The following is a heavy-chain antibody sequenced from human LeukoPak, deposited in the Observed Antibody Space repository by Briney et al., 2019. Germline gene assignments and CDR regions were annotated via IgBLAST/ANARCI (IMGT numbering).Heavy chain of an antibody. V-gene: IGHV7-4-1*02. Sequence: ASVKVSCKASGYTFTNFGINWVRQAPGQGLEWMGWINTNTGNPTYAQGFTGRFVFSLDTSVSTAYLQISSLKAEDTAVYYCAGVPVDTAMVTVDYWGQGTLVTVSS. D-gene: IGHD5-18*01. J-gene: IGHJ4*02. CDR1: GYTFTNFG. CDR3: AGVPVDTAMVTVDY. CDR2: INTNTGNP.